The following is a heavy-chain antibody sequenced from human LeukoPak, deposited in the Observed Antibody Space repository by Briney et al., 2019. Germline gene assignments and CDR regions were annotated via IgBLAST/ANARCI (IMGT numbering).Heavy chain of an antibody. D-gene: IGHD2-15*01. J-gene: IGHJ6*04. CDR3: ARALGYCSGGSCYSGGMDV. V-gene: IGHV4-30-2*01. CDR2: IYHSGST. CDR1: GGCISSGGYS. Sequence: SETLSLTCAVSGGCISSGGYSWSWIRQPPGKGLEWIGYIYHSGSTYYNPSLKSRVTISVDRSKNQFSLKLSSVTAADTAVYYCARALGYCSGGSCYSGGMDVWGKGTTVTVSS.